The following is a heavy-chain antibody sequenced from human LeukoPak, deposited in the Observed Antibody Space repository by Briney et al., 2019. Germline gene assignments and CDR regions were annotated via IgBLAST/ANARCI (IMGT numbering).Heavy chain of an antibody. CDR3: VRDVWGDRDSYFDY. J-gene: IGHJ4*02. Sequence: GGSLRLSCAASGFTFSSYSMNWVRQAPAKGLEWVSYISSSGSIIYYADSVTGRFSMSRDNAKNTLYLQMNSLRAEDTAVYYCVRDVWGDRDSYFDYWGQGTLVTVSS. D-gene: IGHD2-21*01. CDR1: GFTFSSYS. CDR2: ISSSGSII. V-gene: IGHV3-48*04.